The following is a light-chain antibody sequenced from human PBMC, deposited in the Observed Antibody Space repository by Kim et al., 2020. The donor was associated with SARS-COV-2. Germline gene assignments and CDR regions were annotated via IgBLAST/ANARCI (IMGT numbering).Light chain of an antibody. CDR2: ENN. J-gene: IGLJ3*02. Sequence: GEKVTSSCSGSSSNIGKNYVSWYQQLPGTAPKFLISENNKRPPGMTDRFSGSKSGTSATLGITGPRTGDEADYYCAAWDSSLSAMVFGGGTQLTVL. V-gene: IGLV1-51*02. CDR3: AAWDSSLSAMV. CDR1: SSNIGKNY.